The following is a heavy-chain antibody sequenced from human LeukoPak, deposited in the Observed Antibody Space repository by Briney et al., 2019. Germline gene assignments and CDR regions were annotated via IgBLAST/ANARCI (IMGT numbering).Heavy chain of an antibody. CDR2: INPDTDFT. J-gene: IGHJ4*02. CDR1: GYRFTDDY. CDR3: APTSEAYTSNWSV. V-gene: IGHV1-2*02. Sequence: GASVKVSCKTSGYRFTDDYIHWVRQAPGQGLEWMGWINPDTDFTNYAPKFQGRVIMTRDTSISTAYMEVRRLRYDGTAIYYCAPTSEAYTSNWSVWGQGTLVTVSP. D-gene: IGHD3-16*01.